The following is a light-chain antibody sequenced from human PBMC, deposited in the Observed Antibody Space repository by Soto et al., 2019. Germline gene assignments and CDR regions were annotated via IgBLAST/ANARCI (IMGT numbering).Light chain of an antibody. CDR1: SSDIGAYDY. CDR3: SSFADSSARDYV. CDR2: DVS. J-gene: IGLJ1*01. Sequence: QSALTQPASVSGSPGQSVTISCTGTSSDIGAYDYVSWYQQHPGGVPKLLIYDVSSRPSGVSSRFSGAKSGNTASLTISGLHADDESDYYCSSFADSSARDYVFGSGTKLTVL. V-gene: IGLV2-14*03.